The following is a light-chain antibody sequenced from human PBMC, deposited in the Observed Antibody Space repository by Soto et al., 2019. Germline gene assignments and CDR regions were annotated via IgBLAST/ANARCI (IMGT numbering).Light chain of an antibody. CDR3: QQYGSSPT. J-gene: IGKJ5*01. Sequence: EIVLTQSPGTLSLSPGERATLSCRASQSVSNNYLAWYQQKPGQAPRLLMFGASSRATGIADRFSGSGSGTEFTLTISRLEPEDFAVYYCQQYGSSPTFGQGTRLDIK. V-gene: IGKV3-20*01. CDR2: GAS. CDR1: QSVSNNY.